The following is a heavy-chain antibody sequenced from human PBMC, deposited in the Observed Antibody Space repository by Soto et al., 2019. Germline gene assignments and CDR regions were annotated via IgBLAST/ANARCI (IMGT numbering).Heavy chain of an antibody. V-gene: IGHV1-58*01. CDR3: AAAPGPYSSSPSDY. Sequence: ASVKVSCKASGFTFTSSAVQWVRQARGQRLEWIGWIVVGSGNTNYAQKFQERVTITRDMSTSTAYMELSSLRSEDTAVYYCAAAPGPYSSSPSDYWGQGTLVTVSS. CDR2: IVVGSGNT. J-gene: IGHJ4*02. CDR1: GFTFTSSA. D-gene: IGHD6-6*01.